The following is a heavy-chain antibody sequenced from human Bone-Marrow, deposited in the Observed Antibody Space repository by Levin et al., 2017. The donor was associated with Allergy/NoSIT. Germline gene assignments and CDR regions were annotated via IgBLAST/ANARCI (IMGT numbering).Heavy chain of an antibody. J-gene: IGHJ4*02. Sequence: GGSLRLSCTASGFTFSSYWMHWVRQAPGKGLMWVSRINSDGSDAAYADSVRGRFTVSRDNAKNTLYLQMKSLRAEDTAMYYCARWGYGSGSPLDYWGQGTLVTVSS. V-gene: IGHV3-74*01. CDR1: GFTFSSYW. CDR3: ARWGYGSGSPLDY. CDR2: INSDGSDA. D-gene: IGHD3-10*01.